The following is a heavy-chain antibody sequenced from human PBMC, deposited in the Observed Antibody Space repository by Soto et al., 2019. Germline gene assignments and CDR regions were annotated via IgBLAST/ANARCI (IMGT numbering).Heavy chain of an antibody. CDR1: GGTFSSYA. D-gene: IGHD3-22*01. J-gene: IGHJ5*02. V-gene: IGHV1-69*13. Sequence: SVKVSCKASGGTFSSYAISWVRQAPGQGLEWMGGIIPIFGTANYAQKFQGRVTITADESTSTAYMELSSLRSEDTAVYYCGLDHAEDYDKIGYRNWFDPGGHGTLVTVSS. CDR3: GLDHAEDYDKIGYRNWFDP. CDR2: IIPIFGTA.